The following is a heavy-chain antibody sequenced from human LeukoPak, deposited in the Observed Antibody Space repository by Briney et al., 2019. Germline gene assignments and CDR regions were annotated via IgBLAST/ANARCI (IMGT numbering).Heavy chain of an antibody. D-gene: IGHD3-16*01. CDR1: GFTFSTYA. J-gene: IGHJ4*02. Sequence: PGGSLRLSCAASGFTFSTYAMNWVRQAPGKWLEWVSTISGSGGTPHYADSVKGRFTISRDNSKNTLHLQLNSLRAEDTAVYYCAKGGDLITYFDYWGQGTLVTVSS. V-gene: IGHV3-23*01. CDR3: AKGGDLITYFDY. CDR2: ISGSGGTP.